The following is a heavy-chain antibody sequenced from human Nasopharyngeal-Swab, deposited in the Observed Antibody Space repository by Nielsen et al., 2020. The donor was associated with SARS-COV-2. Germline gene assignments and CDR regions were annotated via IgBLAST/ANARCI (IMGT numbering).Heavy chain of an antibody. CDR1: GFTFSSYA. D-gene: IGHD3-10*01. CDR3: ARDESLTFYYYGSGSYYPLDY. J-gene: IGHJ4*02. CDR2: ISYDGSNK. Sequence: GESLKISCAASGFTFSSYAMHWVRQAPGKGLEWVAVISYDGSNKYYADSVKGRFTISRDNSKNTLYLQVNSLRAEDTAVYYCARDESLTFYYYGSGSYYPLDYWGQGTLVTVSS. V-gene: IGHV3-30-3*01.